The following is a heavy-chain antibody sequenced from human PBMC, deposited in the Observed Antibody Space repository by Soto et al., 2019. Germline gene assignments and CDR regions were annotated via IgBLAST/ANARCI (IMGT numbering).Heavy chain of an antibody. D-gene: IGHD3-3*01. V-gene: IGHV4-38-2*02. Sequence: SETLSLTCAVSGYSISSGYYWGWIRQPPGKGLEWIGSIYHSGSTYYNPSLKSRVTISVDTSKNQFSLKLSSVTAADTAVYYCARDMEYYDFWSGYPSWNFNYWGQGTLVTVSS. CDR1: GYSISSGYY. CDR3: ARDMEYYDFWSGYPSWNFNY. CDR2: IYHSGST. J-gene: IGHJ4*02.